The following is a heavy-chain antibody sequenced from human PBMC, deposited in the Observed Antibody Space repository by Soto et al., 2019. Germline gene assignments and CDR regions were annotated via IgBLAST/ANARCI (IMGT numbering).Heavy chain of an antibody. CDR3: AKVGYCTSTSCPPDY. D-gene: IGHD2-2*01. J-gene: IGHJ4*02. CDR1: GFTFSSYA. Sequence: EVQLLESGGGLVQAGGSLRLSCAASGFTFSSYAMNWVRQAPGKGLEWVSAISAGGGGTYYADSVKGRFTISRDNSKNTLYLQMNILRAEDTAVYYCAKVGYCTSTSCPPDYWGQGTLVTVSS. CDR2: ISAGGGGT. V-gene: IGHV3-23*01.